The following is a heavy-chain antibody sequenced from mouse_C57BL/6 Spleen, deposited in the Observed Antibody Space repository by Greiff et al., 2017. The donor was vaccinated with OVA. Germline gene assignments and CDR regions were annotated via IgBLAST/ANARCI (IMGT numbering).Heavy chain of an antibody. J-gene: IGHJ4*01. V-gene: IGHV1-59*01. D-gene: IGHD1-1*01. CDR3: AREPHYYDSNYAMDY. CDR2: IDPSDSYT. CDR1: GYTFTSYW. Sequence: QVQLQQPGAELVRPGTSVKLSCKASGYTFTSYWMHWVKQRPGQGLEWIGVIDPSDSYTNYNQKFKGKATLTVDTSSNTAYIQLISLTSEDSAVYYSAREPHYYDSNYAMDYWGQGTSVTVSS.